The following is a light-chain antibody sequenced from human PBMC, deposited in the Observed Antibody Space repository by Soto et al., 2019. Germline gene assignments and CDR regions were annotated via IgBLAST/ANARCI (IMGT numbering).Light chain of an antibody. CDR2: DAS. CDR1: QTISSW. Sequence: DIQMTQSPSTLSGSVGYRVTITCRASQTISSWLAWYQQKPGKAPKLLIYDASTLEDGVPSRFSGSGSGTEFTLTISSLHTDDYATYYCQQYTSYWTFGQGTKVDIK. J-gene: IGKJ1*01. CDR3: QQYTSYWT. V-gene: IGKV1-5*01.